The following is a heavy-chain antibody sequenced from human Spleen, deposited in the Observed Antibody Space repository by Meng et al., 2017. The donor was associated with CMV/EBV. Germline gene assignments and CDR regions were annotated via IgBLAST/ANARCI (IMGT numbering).Heavy chain of an antibody. D-gene: IGHD2-2*01. V-gene: IGHV3-73*01. J-gene: IGHJ4*02. CDR1: GFTFSGSA. CDR3: TRHWDCSSTSCYFDY. CDR2: IRSKANSYAT. Sequence: GESLKISCAASGFTFSGSAMYWVRQASGKGLEWVGRIRSKANSYATAYAASVKGRFTISRDDSKNTAYLQMNSLKTEDTAVYYCTRHWDCSSTSCYFDYWGQGTLVTVSS.